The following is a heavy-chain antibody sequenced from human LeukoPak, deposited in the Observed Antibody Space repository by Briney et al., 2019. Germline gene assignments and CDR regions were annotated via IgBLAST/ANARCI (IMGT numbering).Heavy chain of an antibody. V-gene: IGHV3-21*01. Sequence: GGSLRLSCAASGFTFSSYSMNWVRQAPGKGLEWVSSISSSSSYIYYADSVKGRFTISRDNAKNSLYLQMNSLRAEDTAVYYCATYRQVLLPFEAWGQGTLVTVSS. CDR1: GFTFSSYS. J-gene: IGHJ5*02. CDR2: ISSSSSYI. CDR3: ATYRQVLLPFEA. D-gene: IGHD2-8*02.